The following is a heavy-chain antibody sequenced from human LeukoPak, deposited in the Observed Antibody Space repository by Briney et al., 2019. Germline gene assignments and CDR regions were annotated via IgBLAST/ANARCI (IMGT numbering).Heavy chain of an antibody. CDR2: INGDGSST. V-gene: IGHV3-74*01. CDR1: GFTFRSYW. CDR3: ASSIVVRPALDY. D-gene: IGHD6-6*01. Sequence: GGSLRLSCAASGFTFRSYWMHWVRQAPGKGLVWVSRINGDGSSTSYADSVKGRFTISRDNAKNTLYLQMNSQRVEDTAVYYCASSIVVRPALDYWGQGTLVTVSS. J-gene: IGHJ4*02.